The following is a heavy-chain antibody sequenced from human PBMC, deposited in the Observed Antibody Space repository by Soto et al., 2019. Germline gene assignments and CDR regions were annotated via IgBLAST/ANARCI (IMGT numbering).Heavy chain of an antibody. CDR3: ARVSPNYYYDSSGYRY. CDR2: IDPSDSYT. D-gene: IGHD3-22*01. CDR1: GYSFTSYW. Sequence: TGESLKISCNGSGYSFTSYWISWVRQMPGKGLEWMGRIDPSDSYTNYSPSFQGHVTISADKSISTAYLQWSSLKASDTAMYYCARVSPNYYYDSSGYRYWGQGTLVTVYS. J-gene: IGHJ4*02. V-gene: IGHV5-10-1*01.